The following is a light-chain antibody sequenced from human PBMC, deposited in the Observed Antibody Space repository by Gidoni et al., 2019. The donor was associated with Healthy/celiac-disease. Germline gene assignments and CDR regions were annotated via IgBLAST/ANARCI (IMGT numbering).Light chain of an antibody. CDR1: QGINDY. J-gene: IGKJ3*01. CDR2: AAS. CDR3: QQLHSYPRV. V-gene: IGKV1-9*01. Sequence: DIQLTKSPSFLSASVGDRVTITCRASQGINDYLAWYQQKPGKAPKLLISAASTLQSGVPSRFSGSGSGTEFTLPISSLQPEDFATYYCQQLHSYPRVFGPGTKVDIK.